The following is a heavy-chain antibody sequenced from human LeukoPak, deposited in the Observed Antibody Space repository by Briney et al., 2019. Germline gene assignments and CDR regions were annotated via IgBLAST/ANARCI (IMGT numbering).Heavy chain of an antibody. J-gene: IGHJ4*02. CDR1: GGPISSSSYY. D-gene: IGHD6-19*01. CDR2: IYYSGST. CDR3: ARDGRIAVAGGDY. Sequence: SETLSLTCTVSGGPISSSSYYWGWIRQPPGKGLEWIGSIYYSGSTYYNPSLKSRVTISVDTSKNQFSLKLSSVTAADTAVYYCARDGRIAVAGGDYWGQGTLVTVSS. V-gene: IGHV4-39*07.